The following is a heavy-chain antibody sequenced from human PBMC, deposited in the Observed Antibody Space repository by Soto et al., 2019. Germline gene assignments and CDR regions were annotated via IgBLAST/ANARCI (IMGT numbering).Heavy chain of an antibody. CDR1: GLTVNSDY. J-gene: IGHJ6*02. CDR2: IFSGGNT. CDR3: ARVDFYYYGMDV. V-gene: IGHV3-53*01. Sequence: PGGSLRLSCAASGLTVNSDYMSLVRQSPGKGLEWVSVIFSGGNTYYADSVKGRFAISRDHSTNTLYLQMNSLRADDTAIYYCARVDFYYYGMDVWGQGTTVTVSS.